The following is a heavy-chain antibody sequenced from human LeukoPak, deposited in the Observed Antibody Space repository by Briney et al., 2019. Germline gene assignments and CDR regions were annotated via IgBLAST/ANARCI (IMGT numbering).Heavy chain of an antibody. D-gene: IGHD4-23*01. J-gene: IGHJ4*02. CDR2: ISAYNGNT. Sequence: ASVKVSCKASGYTFTSYDISWVRQAPGQGLEWMGWISAYNGNTNYAQKLQGRVTMTTDTSTSTAYMELRSLRSDDTAVYYCARDQFRSGPVDSPTVVTIDYWGQGTLVTVSS. CDR3: ARDQFRSGPVDSPTVVTIDY. V-gene: IGHV1-18*01. CDR1: GYTFTSYD.